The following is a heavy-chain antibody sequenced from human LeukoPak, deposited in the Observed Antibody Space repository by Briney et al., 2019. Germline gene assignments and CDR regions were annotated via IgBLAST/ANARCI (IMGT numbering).Heavy chain of an antibody. CDR1: GYTFTSYG. CDR2: ISAYNGNT. CDR3: ARAGYCSSTSCSPRNWFDP. J-gene: IGHJ5*02. Sequence: ASVKVSCKASGYTFTSYGISWVRQAPGQGLEWMGWISAYNGNTNYAQKLQGRVTMTTDTSTCTAYMELRSLRSDDTAVYYCARAGYCSSTSCSPRNWFDPWGQGTLVTVSS. D-gene: IGHD2-2*01. V-gene: IGHV1-18*01.